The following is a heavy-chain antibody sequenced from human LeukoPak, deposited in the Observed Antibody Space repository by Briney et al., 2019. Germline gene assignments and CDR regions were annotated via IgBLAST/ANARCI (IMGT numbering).Heavy chain of an antibody. V-gene: IGHV1-46*01. Sequence: GSVRLSCKASGYTFTSYYMHWVRQAPGQGLEWMGVINPSGVGTNYAQTFQGRVTITRDTSTTTVYMQLSSLRSEDTAVYYCARGECCGYFDYWGQGTLVTVSS. D-gene: IGHD2/OR15-2a*01. CDR3: ARGECCGYFDY. CDR2: INPSGVGT. CDR1: GYTFTSYY. J-gene: IGHJ4*02.